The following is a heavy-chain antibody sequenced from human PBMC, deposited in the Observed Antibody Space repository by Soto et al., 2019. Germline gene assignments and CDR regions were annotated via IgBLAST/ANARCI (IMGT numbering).Heavy chain of an antibody. D-gene: IGHD3-10*01. Sequence: QVQLQESGPGLVKPSQTLSLTCTVSGGSISSGGYYWSWIRQHPGKGLEWIGYIYYSGSTYYHPSRKSRVTISVDTSKNQFSLKLSSVTAADTAVYYCASSSIYGSGSYYSYYYYGMDVWGQGTTVTVSS. V-gene: IGHV4-31*03. J-gene: IGHJ6*02. CDR2: IYYSGST. CDR3: ASSSIYGSGSYYSYYYYGMDV. CDR1: GGSISSGGYY.